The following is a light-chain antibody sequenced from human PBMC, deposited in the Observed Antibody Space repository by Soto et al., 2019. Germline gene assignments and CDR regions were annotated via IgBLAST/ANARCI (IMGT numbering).Light chain of an antibody. CDR1: QSISSW. V-gene: IGKV1-5*03. J-gene: IGKJ2*01. Sequence: DIQMTQSPSTLSASVGDRVTITCRASQSISSWLAWYQQKPGKAPKLLIYKASSLESGVPARFSGSGSGTEFTLTISSLQPDDFSTYCCQQYNSYSQYTVGQGPKLEIK. CDR3: QQYNSYSQYT. CDR2: KAS.